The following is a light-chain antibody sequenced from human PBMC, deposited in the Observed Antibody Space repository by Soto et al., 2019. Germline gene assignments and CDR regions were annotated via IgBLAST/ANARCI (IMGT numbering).Light chain of an antibody. CDR3: AAWDDSLNGVV. Sequence: QSVQTQSPSASGTPGQRVTISCSGSSSNIGSNTVNWYQQLPGTAPKLLIYSSNQRPSGVPDRFSGSKSGTSASLAISGLQSEDEANYYCAAWDDSLNGVVFGGGTKLTVL. V-gene: IGLV1-44*01. CDR2: SSN. CDR1: SSNIGSNT. J-gene: IGLJ3*02.